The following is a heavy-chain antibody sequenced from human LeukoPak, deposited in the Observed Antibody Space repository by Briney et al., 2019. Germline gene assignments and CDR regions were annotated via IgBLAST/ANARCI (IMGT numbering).Heavy chain of an antibody. V-gene: IGHV1-2*02. Sequence: GASVNVSCKASVYTFTGYYMHWVRQAPGQGLKWMGWINPNSGGTNYAHKFQGRVTMTRDTSISTAYMELSRLRSDDTAVYYCARNDYGDYGIDYWGQGTLVTVSS. CDR1: VYTFTGYY. CDR3: ARNDYGDYGIDY. CDR2: INPNSGGT. J-gene: IGHJ4*02. D-gene: IGHD4-17*01.